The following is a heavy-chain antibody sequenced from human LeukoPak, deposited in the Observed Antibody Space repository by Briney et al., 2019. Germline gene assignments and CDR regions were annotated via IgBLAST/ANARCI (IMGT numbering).Heavy chain of an antibody. CDR2: ISSSSSYI. CDR1: GFTFSSYE. Sequence: PGGSLTLSCAASGFTFSSYEMNWVRQAPGKGLEWVSYISSSSSYIYYADSVKGLFTISRDNAKNSLYLQMNSLGVEDTAVYYYARADNWKYGTFDYWGQGTLVTVSS. V-gene: IGHV3-21*05. J-gene: IGHJ4*02. CDR3: ARADNWKYGTFDY. D-gene: IGHD1-7*01.